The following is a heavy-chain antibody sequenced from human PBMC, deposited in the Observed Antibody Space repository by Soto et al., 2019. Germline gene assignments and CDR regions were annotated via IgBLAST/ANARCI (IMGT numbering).Heavy chain of an antibody. J-gene: IGHJ4*02. CDR2: ISYDGSNK. V-gene: IGHV3-30-3*01. D-gene: IGHD1-1*01. CDR3: ARDQGNKGYNFRYYFDY. CDR1: GFTFSSYA. Sequence: GGSLRLSCAASGFTFSSYAMHWVRQAPGKGLEWVAVISYDGSNKYYADSVKGRFTISSNNSKNTLYLQMNSLRAADTAVYYCARDQGNKGYNFRYYFDYWGQGTLVTVSS.